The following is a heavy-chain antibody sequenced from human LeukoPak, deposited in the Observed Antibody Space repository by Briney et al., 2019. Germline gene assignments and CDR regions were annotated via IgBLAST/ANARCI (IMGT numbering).Heavy chain of an antibody. CDR1: GGSFSGYY. D-gene: IGHD3-10*01. CDR3: ARHVVRYYYGSGGYHWFDP. V-gene: IGHV4-34*01. CDR2: INHSGST. J-gene: IGHJ5*02. Sequence: SETLSLTCAVYGGSFSGYYWSWIRQPPGKGLEWIGEINHSGSTNYNPSLKSRVTISADTSKNQFSLKLSSVTAADTAVYYCARHVVRYYYGSGGYHWFDPWGQGTLVTVSS.